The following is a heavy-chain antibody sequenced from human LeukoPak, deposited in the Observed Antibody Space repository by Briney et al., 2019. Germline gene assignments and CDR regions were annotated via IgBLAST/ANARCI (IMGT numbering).Heavy chain of an antibody. V-gene: IGHV1-69*04. J-gene: IGHJ4*02. D-gene: IGHD2-2*01. CDR2: IIPILGIA. Sequence: SVKVSCTVSGGTFSSYAISWVRQAPGQGLEWMGRIIPILGIANYAQKFQGRVTITADKSTSTAYMELSSLRSEDTAVYYCARSRSYCSSTSCYFDYWGQGTLVTVSS. CDR1: GGTFSSYA. CDR3: ARSRSYCSSTSCYFDY.